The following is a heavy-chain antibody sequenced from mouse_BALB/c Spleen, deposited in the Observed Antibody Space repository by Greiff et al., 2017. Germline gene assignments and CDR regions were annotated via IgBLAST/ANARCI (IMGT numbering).Heavy chain of an antibody. CDR3: TKYRYGREGYFDY. D-gene: IGHD2-14*01. CDR2: IYPSDSYT. V-gene: IGHV1-69*02. J-gene: IGHJ2*01. CDR1: GYTFTSYW. Sequence: QVQLQQPGAELVRPGASVKLSCKASGYTFTSYWINWVKQRPGQGLEWIGNIYPSDSYTNYNQKFKDKATLTVDKSSSTAYMQLSSPTSEDSAVYYCTKYRYGREGYFDYWGQGTTLTVSS.